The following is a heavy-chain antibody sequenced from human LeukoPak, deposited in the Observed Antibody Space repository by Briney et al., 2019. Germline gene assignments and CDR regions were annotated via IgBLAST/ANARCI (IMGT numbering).Heavy chain of an antibody. D-gene: IGHD4-17*01. V-gene: IGHV4-59*06. J-gene: IGHJ4*02. CDR3: ARNPGSDYPEW. Sequence: SETLSLTCTVSGDSISRYYWSWIRQHPGKGLEWIGYIYYSGSTYYNPSLKSRVTISVDTSKNQFSLKLSSVTAADTAVYYCARNPGSDYPEWWGQGTLVTVSS. CDR1: GDSISRYY. CDR2: IYYSGST.